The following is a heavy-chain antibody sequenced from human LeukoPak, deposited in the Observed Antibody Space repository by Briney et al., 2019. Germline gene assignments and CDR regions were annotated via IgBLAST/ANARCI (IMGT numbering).Heavy chain of an antibody. J-gene: IGHJ5*02. CDR1: GYSFSRYG. CDR3: ARDLDYYDSSGSGWFDP. V-gene: IGHV1-18*01. D-gene: IGHD3-22*01. CDR2: ISTYNGNT. Sequence: AASVKVSCKASGYSFSRYGISWVRQAPGQGLEWMGWISTYNGNTNYAQKFQGRVTMTTDTSTNTAYMELRSLRSDDKAVYYCARDLDYYDSSGSGWFDPWGQGTLVTVSS.